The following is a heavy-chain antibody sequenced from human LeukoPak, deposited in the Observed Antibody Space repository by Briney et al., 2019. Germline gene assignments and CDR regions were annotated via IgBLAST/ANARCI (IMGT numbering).Heavy chain of an antibody. D-gene: IGHD3-22*01. J-gene: IGHJ4*02. V-gene: IGHV3-30*02. CDR2: IRYDGSNK. Sequence: PGGSLRLSCAASGFTFSSYGMHWVRQAPGKGLEWVAFIRYDGSNKYYADSVKGRFTISRDNSKNTLYLQMNSLRAEDTAVYYCAKDPLYYDSSGYYPGGYWGQGTLVTVSS. CDR3: AKDPLYYDSSGYYPGGY. CDR1: GFTFSSYG.